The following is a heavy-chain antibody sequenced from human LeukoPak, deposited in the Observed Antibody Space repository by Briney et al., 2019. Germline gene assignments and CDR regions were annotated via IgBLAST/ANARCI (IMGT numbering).Heavy chain of an antibody. Sequence: GTFISYAISWVRQAPGQGLEWMGXIIPIFGTANYAQKFQGRVTITAADSTSTAYMQLSSLRSEDTAVYYCARVEGVRAVAGIYGMDVWGKGTTVTVSS. CDR3: ARVEGVRAVAGIYGMDV. V-gene: IGHV1-69*01. J-gene: IGHJ6*04. CDR2: IIPIFGTA. CDR1: GTFISYA. D-gene: IGHD6-19*01.